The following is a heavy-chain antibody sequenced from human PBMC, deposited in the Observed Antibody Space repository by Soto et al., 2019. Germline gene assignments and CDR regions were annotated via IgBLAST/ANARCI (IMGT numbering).Heavy chain of an antibody. D-gene: IGHD2-8*01. CDR3: AHVFCSKGVCYTLDV. J-gene: IGHJ6*02. Sequence: QITLKESGPTLVNPTQTLTLTCTFSGLSLSTSGVGVGWIRQPPGKALEWLALIYWDDDKRYSPSLKSRLTIAKDTSKNQEVLTMTHMDPVDTATYCCAHVFCSKGVCYTLDVWGQGTTVTGFS. V-gene: IGHV2-5*02. CDR1: GLSLSTSGVG. CDR2: IYWDDDK.